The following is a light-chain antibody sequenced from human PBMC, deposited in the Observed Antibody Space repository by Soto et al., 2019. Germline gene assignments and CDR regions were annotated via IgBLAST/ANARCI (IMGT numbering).Light chain of an antibody. V-gene: IGLV1-51*01. CDR2: DNN. J-gene: IGLJ2*01. CDR3: GTWDSSLSAAVV. Sequence: QSVLTQPPSVSAAPGQKVTISCSGSSSNIGNNYVSWYQRLPGTAPKLLIYDNNKRPSGIPDRFSGSKSGTSATLGITGLQTGDEADYYCGTWDSSLSAAVVFGGGTQLTVL. CDR1: SSNIGNNY.